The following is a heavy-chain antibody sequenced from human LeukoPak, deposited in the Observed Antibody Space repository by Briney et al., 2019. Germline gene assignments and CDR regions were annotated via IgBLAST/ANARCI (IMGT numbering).Heavy chain of an antibody. J-gene: IGHJ5*02. V-gene: IGHV1-18*01. D-gene: IGHD2-2*02. CDR3: ARDVRVSSGSIPAAILIASFRRNWFDP. Sequence: GASVKVSCKASGYTFTSYGISWVRQAPGQGLEWMGWISAYNGNTNYAQKLQGRVTMTTDTSTSTAYMELRSLRSDDTAVYYCARDVRVSSGSIPAAILIASFRRNWFDPWGQGTLVTVSS. CDR1: GYTFTSYG. CDR2: ISAYNGNT.